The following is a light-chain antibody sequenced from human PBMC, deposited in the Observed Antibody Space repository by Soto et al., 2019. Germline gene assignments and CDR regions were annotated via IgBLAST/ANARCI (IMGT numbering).Light chain of an antibody. CDR1: RSNIGSNA. CDR2: NDN. V-gene: IGLV1-44*01. J-gene: IGLJ3*02. CDR3: AAWDDSLNARGV. Sequence: QSVLTQPPSVSGTPGQRVTISCSGSRSNIGSNAVSWYQQLPGTAPKLLIYNDNQRPSGVPDRFSASKSGTSASLAISGLQSEDEADYYCAAWDDSLNARGVFGGGTKVTVL.